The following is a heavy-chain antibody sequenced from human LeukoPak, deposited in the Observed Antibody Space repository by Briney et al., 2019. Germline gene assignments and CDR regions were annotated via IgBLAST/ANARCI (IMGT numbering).Heavy chain of an antibody. CDR2: ISYSGRT. D-gene: IGHD5-24*01. CDR1: GGSISSSSYY. CDR3: TTNRDGYKPFDY. Sequence: SETLSLTCTVSGGSISSSSYYWVWIRQPPGTGLEWIATISYSGRTYYNPSLKSRVTISVDTSKNQFSLKLSSVTAADTAVYYCTTNRDGYKPFDYWGQGSLVTVSS. V-gene: IGHV4-39*01. J-gene: IGHJ4*02.